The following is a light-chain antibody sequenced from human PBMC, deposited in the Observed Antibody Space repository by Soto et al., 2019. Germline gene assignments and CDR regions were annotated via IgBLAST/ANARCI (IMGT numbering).Light chain of an antibody. CDR1: QSVSNNY. CDR3: QQCGSSGT. Sequence: EIVLTQSQGPLSLSPGERATLSCRASQSVSNNYLARYQQKPGQAPRLLIHGTSNRATGIPDSFSGSGSATDFTLTFCRLEPEDFAVYYCQQCGSSGTCGQRTKVDIK. CDR2: GTS. J-gene: IGKJ1*01. V-gene: IGKV3-20*01.